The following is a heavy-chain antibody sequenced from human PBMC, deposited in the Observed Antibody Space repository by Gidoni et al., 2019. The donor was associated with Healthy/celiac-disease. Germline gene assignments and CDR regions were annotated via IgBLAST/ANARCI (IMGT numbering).Heavy chain of an antibody. CDR1: GNTFPGYY. CDR3: ARDPATTEADYYYYGMDV. J-gene: IGHJ6*02. D-gene: IGHD1-26*01. V-gene: IGHV1-2*04. CDR2: INPNSGGT. Sequence: QVQLVQSGAEVKKPGASVKVSCKASGNTFPGYYMHWVLQAPGQGLEWMGWINPNSGGTNYAQKCQGWVTMTRETSISTAYMELSRRRSDDTAVYYCARDPATTEADYYYYGMDVWGQGTTVTVSS.